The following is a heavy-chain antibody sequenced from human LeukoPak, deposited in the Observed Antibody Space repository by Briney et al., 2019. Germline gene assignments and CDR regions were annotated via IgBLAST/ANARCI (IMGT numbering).Heavy chain of an antibody. V-gene: IGHV4-34*01. CDR2: INHSGST. Sequence: PSETLSLTCAVYGGSFSGYYWSWIRQPPGKGLEWIGEINHSGSTNYNPSLKSRVTISVDTSKNQFSLKLSSVTAADTAVYYCASCRAYYDYVWGSYRYAWKRFDYWGQGTLVTVSS. J-gene: IGHJ4*02. CDR3: ASCRAYYDYVWGSYRYAWKRFDY. D-gene: IGHD3-16*02. CDR1: GGSFSGYY.